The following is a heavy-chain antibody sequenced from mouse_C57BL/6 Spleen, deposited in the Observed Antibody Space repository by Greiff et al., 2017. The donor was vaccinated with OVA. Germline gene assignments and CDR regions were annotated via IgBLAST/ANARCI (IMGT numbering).Heavy chain of an antibody. D-gene: IGHD1-1*01. Sequence: VQLQQPGAELVMPGASVKLSCKASGFTFTSYWMHWVKQRPGQGLEWIGEIDPSDSYTNYNQKFKGKSTLTVDKSSSTAYMQLSSLTSEDSAVYYCARGPYYYGSEYYAMDYWGQGTSVTVSS. CDR3: ARGPYYYGSEYYAMDY. V-gene: IGHV1-69*01. CDR2: IDPSDSYT. J-gene: IGHJ4*01. CDR1: GFTFTSYW.